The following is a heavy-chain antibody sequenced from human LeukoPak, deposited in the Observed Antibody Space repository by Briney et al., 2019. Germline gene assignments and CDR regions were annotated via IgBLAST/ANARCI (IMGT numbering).Heavy chain of an antibody. CDR2: IYYSGST. J-gene: IGHJ4*02. CDR3: ARHEKGHFDY. Sequence: SETLSLTCTVSGGSISSSSYYWGWIRQPPGKGLEWIGSIYYSGSTYYNPSLKSRVTISVDTSKNQFSLKLSSVTAADTAVYYCARHEKGHFDYWGQGTLVTVSS. V-gene: IGHV4-39*01. CDR1: GGSISSSSYY.